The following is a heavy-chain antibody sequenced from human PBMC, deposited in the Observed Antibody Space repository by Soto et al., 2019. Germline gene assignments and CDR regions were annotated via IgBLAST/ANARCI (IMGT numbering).Heavy chain of an antibody. J-gene: IGHJ4*02. V-gene: IGHV3-23*01. CDR3: TRDAAFNRFDY. D-gene: IGHD6-13*01. CDR2: IGGSSGSGGST. Sequence: PGGSLRLSCAASGFNFGDYVMGWVRQAPGKGLERVAGIGGSSGSGGSTYYADSMKGRITISRDNAKNSLFLQVNGLRVDDTAVYYCTRDAAFNRFDYRGQGPVVPVSS. CDR1: GFNFGDYV.